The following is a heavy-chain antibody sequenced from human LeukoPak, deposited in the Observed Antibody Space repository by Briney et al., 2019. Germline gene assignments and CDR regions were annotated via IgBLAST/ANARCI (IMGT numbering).Heavy chain of an antibody. J-gene: IGHJ4*02. CDR1: GFTFSSYW. Sequence: GGSLRLSCAASGFTFSSYWMSWVRQAPGKGLEWVSSISSSSSYIYYADSVKGRFTISRDNAKNSLYLQMNSLRAEDTAVYYCARESSSGYSGYDPVAFDYWGQGTLVTVSS. D-gene: IGHD5-12*01. CDR2: ISSSSSYI. V-gene: IGHV3-21*01. CDR3: ARESSSGYSGYDPVAFDY.